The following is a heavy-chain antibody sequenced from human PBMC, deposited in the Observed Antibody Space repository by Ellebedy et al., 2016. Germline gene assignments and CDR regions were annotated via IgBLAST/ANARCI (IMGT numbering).Heavy chain of an antibody. D-gene: IGHD2-21*02. J-gene: IGHJ4*02. Sequence: ESLKISCAASGFTFSDYYMSWIRQAPGKGLEWIGEINHSGSTNYNPSLKSRVTISVDTSKNQFSLKLSSVTAADTAVYYCARGVVTAESLWGQGTLVTVSS. CDR2: INHSGST. V-gene: IGHV4-34*01. CDR1: GFTFSDYY. CDR3: ARGVVTAESL.